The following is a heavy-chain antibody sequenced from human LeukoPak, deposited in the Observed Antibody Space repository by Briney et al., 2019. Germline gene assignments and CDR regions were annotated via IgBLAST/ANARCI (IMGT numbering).Heavy chain of an antibody. V-gene: IGHV4-61*09. Sequence: PSETLSLTCTVSGGSISSTSYYWSWIRQPAGKGLEWIGHIYTTGSTNYNPSLKSRVTISLDTSKNQFSLKLSYVTAADTAVYYCARGAYFYGSGINWFDPWGQGTLITVSS. J-gene: IGHJ5*02. CDR3: ARGAYFYGSGINWFDP. CDR1: GGSISSTSYY. D-gene: IGHD3-10*01. CDR2: IYTTGST.